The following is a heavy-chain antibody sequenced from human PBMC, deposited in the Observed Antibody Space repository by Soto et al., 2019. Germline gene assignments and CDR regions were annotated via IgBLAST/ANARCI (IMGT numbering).Heavy chain of an antibody. CDR2: IYYSGST. Sequence: SETLSLTCTVSGGSISSGGYYWSWIRQHPGKGLEWIGYIYYSGSTYYNPSLKSRVTISVDTSKNQFSLKLSSVTAADTAVYYCARDLYGSGRNWFDHWRHGTLVTVSS. CDR1: GGSISSGGYY. CDR3: ARDLYGSGRNWFDH. V-gene: IGHV4-31*03. J-gene: IGHJ5*02. D-gene: IGHD3-10*01.